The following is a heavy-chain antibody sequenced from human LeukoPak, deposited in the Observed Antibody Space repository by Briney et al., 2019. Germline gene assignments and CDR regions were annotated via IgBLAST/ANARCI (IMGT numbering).Heavy chain of an antibody. CDR1: GGSFSGYY. CDR3: ARVPSFYDILTGYYGGDFDY. J-gene: IGHJ4*02. V-gene: IGHV4-34*01. Sequence: SETLSLTCAVYGGSFSGYYWSWIRQPPGKGLEWIGEINHSGSTNYNPSLKSRVTISVDTSKNQFSLKLSSVTAADTAVYYCARVPSFYDILTGYYGGDFDYWGQGTLVTVSS. D-gene: IGHD3-9*01. CDR2: INHSGST.